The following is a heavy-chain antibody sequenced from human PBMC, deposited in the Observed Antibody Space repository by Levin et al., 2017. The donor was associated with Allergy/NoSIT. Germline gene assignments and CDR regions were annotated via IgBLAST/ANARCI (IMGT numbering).Heavy chain of an antibody. CDR1: GFTFSSYG. D-gene: IGHD4-17*01. J-gene: IGHJ4*02. V-gene: IGHV3-30*18. Sequence: GESLKISCAASGFTFSSYGMHWVRQAPGKGLEWVAVISYDGSNKYYADSVKGRFTISRDNSKNTLYLQMNSLRAEDTAVYYCAKDVDTVTQDYFDYWGQGTLVTVSS. CDR3: AKDVDTVTQDYFDY. CDR2: ISYDGSNK.